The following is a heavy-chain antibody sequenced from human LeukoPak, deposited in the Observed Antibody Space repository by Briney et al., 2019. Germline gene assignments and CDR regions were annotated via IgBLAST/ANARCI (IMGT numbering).Heavy chain of an antibody. CDR2: IKQDGSEK. CDR1: GFTFSSYW. Sequence: PGGSLRLSCAASGFTFSSYWMSWVRQAPGKGLEWVANIKQDGSEKYYVDSVKGRFTISRDNAKNTLYLQMNSLRAEDTAVYYCAKDRIRGVNSKKGMDVWGKGTTVTVSS. V-gene: IGHV3-7*01. CDR3: AKDRIRGVNSKKGMDV. D-gene: IGHD3-10*01. J-gene: IGHJ6*04.